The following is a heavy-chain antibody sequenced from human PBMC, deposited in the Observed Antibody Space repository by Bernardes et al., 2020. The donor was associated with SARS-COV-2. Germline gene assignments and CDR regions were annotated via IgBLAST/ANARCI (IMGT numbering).Heavy chain of an antibody. CDR3: ARDRMVSSYLGLAV. V-gene: IGHV3-23*01. J-gene: IGHJ6*02. Sequence: GGSLRLSCAASGFTVSSNYMSWVRQAPGKGLEWVSHISGTGGATYYADSVKGRFTVSRDNSKNTLYLQMNSLRAEDTAIYYCARDRMVSSYLGLAVWGQGTTVTVSS. D-gene: IGHD2-8*01. CDR1: GFTVSSNY. CDR2: ISGTGGAT.